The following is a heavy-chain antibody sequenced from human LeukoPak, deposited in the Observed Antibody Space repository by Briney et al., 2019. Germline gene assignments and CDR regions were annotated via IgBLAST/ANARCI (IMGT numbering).Heavy chain of an antibody. CDR2: IYYSGST. Sequence: PSQTLSLTCTVSGGSISSGDYYWSWIRQPPGKGLEWIGYIYYSGSTYYNPSLKSRVTISVDTSKNQFSLKLSSVTAADTAVYYCARTTYYYGSGSFARPRRKLGIFDYWGQGTLVTVSS. V-gene: IGHV4-30-4*01. CDR3: ARTTYYYGSGSFARPRRKLGIFDY. J-gene: IGHJ4*02. D-gene: IGHD3-10*01. CDR1: GGSISSGDYY.